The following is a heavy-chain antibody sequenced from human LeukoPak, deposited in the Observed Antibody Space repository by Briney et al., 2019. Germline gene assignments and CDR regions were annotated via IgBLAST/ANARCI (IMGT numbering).Heavy chain of an antibody. D-gene: IGHD6-19*01. J-gene: IGHJ4*02. V-gene: IGHV3-66*01. CDR2: IYGGGTT. CDR1: GFTVSYNY. Sequence: GGSLRLSCVASGFTVSYNYMSWVRQAPGKGLEWVSIIYGGGTTYYADSVKGRFTISRDNSKNTLYLQMNSLRAEDTAVYYCAKEVGSGWYVRFDYWGQGTLVTVSS. CDR3: AKEVGSGWYVRFDY.